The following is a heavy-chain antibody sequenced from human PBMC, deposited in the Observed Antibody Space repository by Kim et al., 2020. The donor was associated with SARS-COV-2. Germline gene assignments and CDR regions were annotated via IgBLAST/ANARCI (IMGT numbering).Heavy chain of an antibody. CDR1: GFTFSGSA. D-gene: IGHD3-16*01. Sequence: GGSLRLSCAASGFTFSGSAMRWVRQAPGQGLEWVGRISGNGNNYSSAYAVTVKFSISSARDNKMGKPYLQMNSVEAKDVDYCCSPSVDGASLAFWDEFD. CDR2: ISGNGNNYSS. J-gene: IGHJ3*02. CDR3: PSVDGASLAFWDEFD. V-gene: IGHV3-73*01.